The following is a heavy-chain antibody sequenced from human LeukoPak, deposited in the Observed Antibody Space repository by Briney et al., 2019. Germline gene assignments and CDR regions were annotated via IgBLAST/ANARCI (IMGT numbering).Heavy chain of an antibody. CDR3: VRDLNGPSVY. D-gene: IGHD2-8*01. CDR2: ISYDGSNK. Sequence: GGSRRLSCAASGLSFSSYAMHGFCQAPGKWLEWVAVISYDGSNKYYADSVKGRFTISRDNSKNTLYLQMNSLRVEDTAIYYCVRDLNGPSVYWGQGTLVTVSS. J-gene: IGHJ4*02. V-gene: IGHV3-30-3*01. CDR1: GLSFSSYA.